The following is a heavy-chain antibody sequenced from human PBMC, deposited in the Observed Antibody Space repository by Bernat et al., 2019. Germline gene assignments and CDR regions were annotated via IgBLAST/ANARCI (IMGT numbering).Heavy chain of an antibody. CDR2: ISGSGGST. J-gene: IGHJ4*02. Sequence: VGGVGAGGGLVQPGGSLRLSCAASGCTFSSYAMSWVRQAPGQGLEWVSAISGSGGSTYYADSVKGRFTISRDNSKNTLYLQMNSLRAEDTAVYYCAKDISPAKSRWFDYWGQGTLVTVSS. D-gene: IGHD2-15*01. V-gene: IGHV3-23*04. CDR1: GCTFSSYA. CDR3: AKDISPAKSRWFDY.